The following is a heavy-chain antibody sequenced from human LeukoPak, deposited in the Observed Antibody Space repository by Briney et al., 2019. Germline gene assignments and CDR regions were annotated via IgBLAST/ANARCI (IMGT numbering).Heavy chain of an antibody. CDR2: ISSSGSTI. V-gene: IGHV3-11*01. J-gene: IGHJ6*02. D-gene: IGHD3-10*01. Sequence: GGSLRLSCAASGFTFSDYYMSWIRQAPGKVLEWVSYISSSGSTIYYADSVKGRFTISRDNAKNSLYLQMNSLRAEDTAVYYCARDKITMVRGVPLSKARDGMDVWGQGTTVTVSS. CDR3: ARDKITMVRGVPLSKARDGMDV. CDR1: GFTFSDYY.